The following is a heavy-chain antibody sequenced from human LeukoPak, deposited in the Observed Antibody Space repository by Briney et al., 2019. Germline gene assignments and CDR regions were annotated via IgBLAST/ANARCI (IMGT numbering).Heavy chain of an antibody. CDR1: GFTFSSHW. CDR3: AKGDMPIVARALDY. J-gene: IGHJ4*02. V-gene: IGHV3-23*01. Sequence: PGGSLRLSCAASGFTFSSHWMSWVRQAPGKGLEWVSALSGSGGSTYYADSVQGRFTISRNNYENTLYLQMSRLRAEDTAVYYCAKGDMPIVARALDYWGQGTLVTVSS. D-gene: IGHD5-12*01. CDR2: LSGSGGST.